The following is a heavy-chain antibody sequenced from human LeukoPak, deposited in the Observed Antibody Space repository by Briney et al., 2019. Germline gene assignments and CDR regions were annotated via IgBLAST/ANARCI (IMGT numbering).Heavy chain of an antibody. V-gene: IGHV3-30-3*01. J-gene: IGHJ4*02. D-gene: IGHD6-13*01. CDR2: KSYDGSNK. Sequence: AGGSLRLSCEGSGFTFSNYWMGWVRQAPGKGLEWVAVKSYDGSNKYHADSVKGRFTISRDNSRNTLDLQMNSLRPEDTAVYYCGRVHSSSWYCCSDYWGQGTLVSVSS. CDR3: GRVHSSSWYCCSDY. CDR1: GFTFSNYW.